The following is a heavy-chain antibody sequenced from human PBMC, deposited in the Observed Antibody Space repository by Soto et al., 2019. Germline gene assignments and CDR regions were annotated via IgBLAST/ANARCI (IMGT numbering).Heavy chain of an antibody. J-gene: IGHJ4*02. Sequence: GGSLRLSCAASGFTFSSYAMSWVRQAPGKGLEWVSAISGSGGSTYYADSVKGRFTISRDNSKNTLYLQMNSLRAEDTAVYYSAKMVDITMVRGVTCFFDYWGQGTLVTVSS. V-gene: IGHV3-23*01. CDR1: GFTFSSYA. CDR2: ISGSGGST. D-gene: IGHD3-10*01. CDR3: AKMVDITMVRGVTCFFDY.